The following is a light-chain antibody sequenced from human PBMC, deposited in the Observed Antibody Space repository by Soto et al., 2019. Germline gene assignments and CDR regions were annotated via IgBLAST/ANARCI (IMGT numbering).Light chain of an antibody. CDR2: GAS. CDR3: QHYGRAPPRFT. J-gene: IGKJ3*01. V-gene: IGKV3-20*01. CDR1: QSVSSSY. Sequence: EIVLTQSPGTLSLSPGERATLSCRASQSVSSSYLAWYQQKPGQAPRLLIYGASSRATGLPDRFSGSGSGTDYPLGISRREPDVFAVYDYQHYGRAPPRFTFGPGTKVDIK.